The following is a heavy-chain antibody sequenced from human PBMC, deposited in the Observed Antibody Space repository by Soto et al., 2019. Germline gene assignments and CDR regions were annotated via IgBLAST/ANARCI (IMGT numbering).Heavy chain of an antibody. D-gene: IGHD2-8*01. J-gene: IGHJ4*02. V-gene: IGHV3-23*01. CDR2: ISGGGDGT. Sequence: PGGSLRLSCAASGFTFSNYVMNWARQAPGKGLEWVSGISGGGDGTYHADSVRGRFTISRDNSKNTLYLQMNSLRAEDTAVYYCARALGYCTNGVCYTSTPLDYWGQGTLVTVSS. CDR3: ARALGYCTNGVCYTSTPLDY. CDR1: GFTFSNYV.